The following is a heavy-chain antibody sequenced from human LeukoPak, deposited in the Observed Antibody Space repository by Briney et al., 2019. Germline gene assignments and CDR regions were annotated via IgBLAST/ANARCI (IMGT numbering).Heavy chain of an antibody. CDR3: ARDQDSSSWCEWFDP. D-gene: IGHD6-13*01. CDR2: ISAYNGNT. Sequence: ASVKVSCKASGYTFTSYGISWVRQAPGQGLEWMGWISAYNGNTNYAQKLQGRVTMTTDTSTSTAYMELRSLRSDDTAVYYCARDQDSSSWCEWFDPWGQGTLVTVSS. J-gene: IGHJ5*02. V-gene: IGHV1-18*01. CDR1: GYTFTSYG.